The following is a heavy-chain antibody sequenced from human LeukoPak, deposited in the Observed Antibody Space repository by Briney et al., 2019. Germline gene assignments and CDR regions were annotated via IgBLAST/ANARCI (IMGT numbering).Heavy chain of an antibody. CDR2: INPSGGST. V-gene: IGHV1-46*01. CDR1: GYTFTSYY. Sequence: ASVTVSCKASGYTFTSYYMHWVRQAPGQGLEWMGIINPSGGSTSYAQKFQGRVTMTRDTSTSTVYMELSSLRSEDTAVYYCARGSGSYQDYYGMDVWGQGTTVTVSS. J-gene: IGHJ6*02. CDR3: ARGSGSYQDYYGMDV. D-gene: IGHD1-26*01.